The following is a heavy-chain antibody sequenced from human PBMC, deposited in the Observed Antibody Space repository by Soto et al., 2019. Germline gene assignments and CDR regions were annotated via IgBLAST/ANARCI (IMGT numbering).Heavy chain of an antibody. D-gene: IGHD3-22*01. CDR3: ARASGGEYYDSRQYYYSY. CDR2: FYPGDFDI. CDR1: GYKFIDYW. J-gene: IGHJ4*02. Sequence: PGESLKISCQASGYKFIDYWIGLVRQVPGKGLEWMGSFYPGDFDIKYSPSFRGQVTISVDKSTTTAYLQWSSLKDSDTAIYYCARASGGEYYDSRQYYYSYWGQGTLVTVSS. V-gene: IGHV5-51*01.